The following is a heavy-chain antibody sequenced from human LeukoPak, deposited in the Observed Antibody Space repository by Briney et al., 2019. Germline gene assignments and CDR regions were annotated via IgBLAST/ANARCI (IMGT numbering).Heavy chain of an antibody. CDR2: IRYDGSNK. V-gene: IGHV3-30*02. CDR3: ARRGDYIGYFDP. J-gene: IGHJ5*02. CDR1: GFTFSSYG. Sequence: GGSLRLSCAASGFTFSSYGMHWVRQAPGKGLEWVAFIRYDGSNKYYADSVKGRFTISRDNSKNTLYLQMNSLRAEDTAVYYCARRGDYIGYFDPWGQGTLVTVSS. D-gene: IGHD4-11*01.